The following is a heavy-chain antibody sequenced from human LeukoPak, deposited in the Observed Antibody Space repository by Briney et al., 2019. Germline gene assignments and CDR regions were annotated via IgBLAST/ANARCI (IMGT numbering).Heavy chain of an antibody. J-gene: IGHJ4*02. CDR3: ARGGGYSYGFDY. D-gene: IGHD5-18*01. V-gene: IGHV3-30*03. CDR1: GLSFSSYG. CDR2: ISHEGSGN. Sequence: GGSLRLSCAASGLSFSSYGMHWVRHAPGKGLEWVAVISHEGSGNYYADSVKGRFTISRDNAKNSLYLQMNSLRAEDTAVYYCARGGGYSYGFDYWGQGTLVTVSS.